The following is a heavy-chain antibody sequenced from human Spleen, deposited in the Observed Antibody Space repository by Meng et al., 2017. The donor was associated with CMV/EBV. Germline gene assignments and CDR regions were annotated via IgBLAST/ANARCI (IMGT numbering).Heavy chain of an antibody. CDR3: ARGDLGGSSWYCLDY. D-gene: IGHD6-13*01. V-gene: IGHV3-53*01. CDR1: GFTVSSNY. CDR2: IYSGGST. J-gene: IGHJ4*02. Sequence: ASGFTVSSNYMSWVRQAPGKGLEWVSVIYSGGSTYYADSVKGRFTISRDNSKNTLYLQMNSLRAEDTAVYYCARGDLGGSSWYCLDYWGQGTLVTVSS.